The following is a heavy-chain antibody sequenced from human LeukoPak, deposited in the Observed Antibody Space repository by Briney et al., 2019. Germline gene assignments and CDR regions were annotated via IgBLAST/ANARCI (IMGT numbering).Heavy chain of an antibody. D-gene: IGHD6-19*01. CDR2: IYYSGST. J-gene: IGHJ4*02. CDR1: GGSISSSPYY. Sequence: PSETLSLTCTVSGGSISSSPYYWGWVRQPPGKGLEWIGNIYYSGSTYYNPSLKTRVTISVDTSKNQFSLKLTSVTAADTAVYYCARHASVDGNWPRPLDYWGQGSLVTVSS. CDR3: ARHASVDGNWPRPLDY. V-gene: IGHV4-39*01.